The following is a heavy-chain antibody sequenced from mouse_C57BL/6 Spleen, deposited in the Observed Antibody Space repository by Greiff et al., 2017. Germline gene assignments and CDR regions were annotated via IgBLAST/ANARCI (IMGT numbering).Heavy chain of an antibody. J-gene: IGHJ2*01. CDR2: IHPNSGST. D-gene: IGHD2-3*01. CDR3: ARSDGSYFDY. V-gene: IGHV1-64*01. CDR1: GYTFTSYW. Sequence: VKLQQPGAELVKPGASVKLSCKASGYTFTSYWMHWVKQRPGQGLEWIGMIHPNSGSTNYNEKFKSKATLTVDKSSSTAYMQLSSLTSEDSAVYYCARSDGSYFDYWGQGTTLTVSS.